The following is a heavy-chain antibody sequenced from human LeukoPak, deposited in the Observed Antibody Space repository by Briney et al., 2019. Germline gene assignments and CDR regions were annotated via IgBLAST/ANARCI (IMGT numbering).Heavy chain of an antibody. CDR1: GFSFSGYA. CDR3: AKKSIASANRSPIIDY. Sequence: GGSLRLSCAASGFSFSGYAMGWVRQAPGKGLEWVSAINGPGDTTYYADSVKGRFTISRDNSKNTLSLQMNSLRAEDTAIYYCAKKSIASANRSPIIDYWGQGTLVTVSS. D-gene: IGHD6-13*01. CDR2: INGPGDTT. V-gene: IGHV3-23*01. J-gene: IGHJ4*02.